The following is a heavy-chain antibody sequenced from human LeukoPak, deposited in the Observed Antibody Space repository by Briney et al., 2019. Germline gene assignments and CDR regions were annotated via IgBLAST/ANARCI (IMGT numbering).Heavy chain of an antibody. CDR1: GGSISSYY. V-gene: IGHV4-59*01. D-gene: IGHD3-3*01. J-gene: IGHJ3*02. CDR2: IYYSGST. Sequence: SETLSLTCTVSGGSISSYYWSWIRQPPGKGLEWIGYIYYSGSTNYNPSLKSRVTISVDTSKNQFSLKLSSMTAADTAVYYCARSYYDFWSAYDAFDIWGQGTMVTVSS. CDR3: ARSYYDFWSAYDAFDI.